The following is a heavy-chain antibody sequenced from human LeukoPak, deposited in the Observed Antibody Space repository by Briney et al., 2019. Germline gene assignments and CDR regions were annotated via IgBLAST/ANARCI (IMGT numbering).Heavy chain of an antibody. CDR2: IYYSGST. CDR1: GGSVSSSSYY. Sequence: PSETLSLTCTVSGGSVSSSSYYWTWIRQPPGKGLEYIGYIYYSGSTNYNPSFKSRVTMSVDTSKNQFSLRLSSVTAADTAVYYCARDFPSGAAFDYWGQGTLVTVSS. D-gene: IGHD3-10*01. CDR3: ARDFPSGAAFDY. V-gene: IGHV4-61*01. J-gene: IGHJ4*02.